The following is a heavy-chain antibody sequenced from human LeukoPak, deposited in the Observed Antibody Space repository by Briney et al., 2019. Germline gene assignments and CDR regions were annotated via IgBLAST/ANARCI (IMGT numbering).Heavy chain of an antibody. V-gene: IGHV3-30-3*01. CDR3: ASGGSGYSSSWDYFDY. D-gene: IGHD6-13*01. CDR1: GFTISSYY. J-gene: IGHJ4*02. Sequence: PGGSLRLSCAASGFTISSYYMAWVRQAPGKGLEWVAVISYDGSNKYYADSVKGRFTISRDNSKNTLYLQMNSLRAEDTAVYYCASGGSGYSSSWDYFDYWGQGTLVTVSS. CDR2: ISYDGSNK.